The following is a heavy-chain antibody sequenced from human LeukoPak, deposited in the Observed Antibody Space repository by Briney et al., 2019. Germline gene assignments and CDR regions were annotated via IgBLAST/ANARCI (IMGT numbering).Heavy chain of an antibody. J-gene: IGHJ4*02. CDR2: IKEDGNRI. Sequence: PGGSLRLSCAASGFTFSDYYMSWVRQAPGKGLEWVANIKEDGNRIYYVDSVKGRFTISRENAKNSLYLQMSGLRAEDTAVYYCARGGWYYFEYWGQGVLVTVSS. CDR1: GFTFSDYY. CDR3: ARGGWYYFEY. V-gene: IGHV3-7*01.